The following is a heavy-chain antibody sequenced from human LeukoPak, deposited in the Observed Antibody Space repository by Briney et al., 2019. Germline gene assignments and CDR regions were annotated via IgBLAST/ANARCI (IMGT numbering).Heavy chain of an antibody. J-gene: IGHJ1*01. CDR2: ISSDAKYI. CDR3: TTPAAGPYAEYSQY. CDR1: GFTFSRYS. V-gene: IGHV3-21*01. Sequence: GGSLRLSCAASGFTFSRYSMNWVRQAPGKGLEWVSSISSDAKYIYYADSLKGRFTVSRDNAKNSLYLQMNSLAVEDTAVYYCTTPAAGPYAEYSQYWGQGTLVTVSS. D-gene: IGHD6-13*01.